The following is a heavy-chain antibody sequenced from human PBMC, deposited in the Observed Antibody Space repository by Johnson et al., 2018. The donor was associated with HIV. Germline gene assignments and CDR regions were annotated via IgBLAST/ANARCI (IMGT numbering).Heavy chain of an antibody. CDR2: IDSSGSGI. J-gene: IGHJ3*02. CDR3: ARWGVVTPHAFDI. D-gene: IGHD4-23*01. CDR1: GFTFSTYA. Sequence: VQLVEFGGGLVQPGGSLRLSCAASGFTFSTYAFHWIRQAPGKGLEWVSYIDSSGSGIYYADSVKGRFTISRDNSKNTLYLQMNSLRAEDTAVYYCARWGVVTPHAFDIWGQGTMVTVSS. V-gene: IGHV3-48*01.